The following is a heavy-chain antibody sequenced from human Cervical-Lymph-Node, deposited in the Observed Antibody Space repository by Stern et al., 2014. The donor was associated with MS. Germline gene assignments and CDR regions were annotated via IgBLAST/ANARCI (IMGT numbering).Heavy chain of an antibody. CDR2: IFSTDEK. CDR3: ARSYSGTYLDWFDP. J-gene: IGHJ5*02. D-gene: IGHD1-26*01. CDR1: GLSLSNPRMG. V-gene: IGHV2-26*01. Sequence: QITLKESGPVLVKPTETLTLTCSVSGLSLSNPRMGVSWIRQPPGKALEWLAHIFSTDEKSYSTSLESRLTIFRGTSKSQVVLTMTNMYPVDTATYYCARSYSGTYLDWFDPWGQGTLVTVSS.